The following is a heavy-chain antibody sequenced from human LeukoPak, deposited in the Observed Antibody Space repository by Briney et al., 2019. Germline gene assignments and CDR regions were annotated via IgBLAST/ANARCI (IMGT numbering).Heavy chain of an antibody. V-gene: IGHV3-66*01. J-gene: IGHJ4*02. CDR1: GFTVSSNY. CDR2: IHSGGRT. Sequence: GGSLRLSCAAPGFTVSSNYMSWVRQAPGKGLEWVSVIHSGGRTYYSDSVKGRFTITRDNSKNTLYLQMNSLRAEDTAVYYYARDRVGSSTFLDYWGQGTLVTVSS. CDR3: ARDRVGSSTFLDY. D-gene: IGHD6-6*01.